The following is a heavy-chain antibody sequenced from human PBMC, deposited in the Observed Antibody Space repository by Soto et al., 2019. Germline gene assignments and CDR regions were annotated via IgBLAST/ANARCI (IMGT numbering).Heavy chain of an antibody. V-gene: IGHV4-59*01. J-gene: IGHJ5*02. CDR1: GGSISSFH. CDR3: ARGQIVVP. CDR2: IYSGST. D-gene: IGHD3-22*01. Sequence: SETLSLTCTVSGGSISSFHWSWIRQPPGKGLEWIGYIYSGSTNYNASLKSRVTISVDTSKNQFSLRLRSVTAADTAVYYCARGQIVVPWGQGTLVTVSS.